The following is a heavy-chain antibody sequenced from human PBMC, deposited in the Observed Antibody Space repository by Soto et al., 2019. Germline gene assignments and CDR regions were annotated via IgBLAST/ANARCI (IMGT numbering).Heavy chain of an antibody. D-gene: IGHD3-10*01. Sequence: EVQLVESGGGLVQPGGSLRLSCAASGFTFSSYSMNWVRQAPGKGLEWVSYISSSSSTIYYADSVKGRFTISRDNAKNSLYLQMNSLRAEDTAVYYCASIYYGSGNPLGYLGQGTLVTVSS. V-gene: IGHV3-48*01. CDR2: ISSSSSTI. J-gene: IGHJ4*02. CDR3: ASIYYGSGNPLGY. CDR1: GFTFSSYS.